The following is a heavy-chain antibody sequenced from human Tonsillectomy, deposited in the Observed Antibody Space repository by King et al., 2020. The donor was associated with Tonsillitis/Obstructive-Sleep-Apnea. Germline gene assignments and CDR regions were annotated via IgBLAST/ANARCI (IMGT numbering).Heavy chain of an antibody. V-gene: IGHV3-74*01. CDR2: IKRDGSST. CDR1: GFTFSSYW. J-gene: IGHJ6*03. CDR3: ARESAHYDFWSGYDSNTYYMDV. Sequence: VQLVESGGGLVQPGGSLRLSCAASGFTFSSYWMHWVRQCPGKGLVWVSRIKRDGSSTRYADAWKGLFTISRENAKNTLYLQMNSLRAEDTAVYYCARESAHYDFWSGYDSNTYYMDVWGKGTTVTVSS. D-gene: IGHD3-3*01.